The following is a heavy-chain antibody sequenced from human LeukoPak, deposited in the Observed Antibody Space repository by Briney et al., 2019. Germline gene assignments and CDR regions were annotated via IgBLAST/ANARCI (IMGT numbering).Heavy chain of an antibody. V-gene: IGHV1-69*06. CDR1: GGTFSSYA. J-gene: IGHJ4*02. Sequence: ASVKVSCKASGGTFSSYAISWVRQAPGQGLEWMGGIIPIFGTADYAQKFQGRVTITADKSTSTAYMELSSLRSEDTAVYYCVSPPEDIVGGAFDYWGQGTLVTVSS. D-gene: IGHD2-15*01. CDR3: VSPPEDIVGGAFDY. CDR2: IIPIFGTA.